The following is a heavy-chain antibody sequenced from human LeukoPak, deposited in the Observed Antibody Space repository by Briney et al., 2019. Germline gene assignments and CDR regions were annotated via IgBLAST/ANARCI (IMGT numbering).Heavy chain of an antibody. J-gene: IGHJ6*02. D-gene: IGHD2-2*01. V-gene: IGHV1-18*01. CDR2: INVYNGNT. CDR3: ASQYQSYYYGMDV. CDR1: GYTFSKFG. Sequence: ASVKVSCKASGYTFSKFGIGWLRQAPGQGPEWMGWINVYNGNTNYAQKLQGRVTMTTDTSTSTAYLELRSLRSDDTAVYYCASQYQSYYYGMDVWGQGTTVTVSS.